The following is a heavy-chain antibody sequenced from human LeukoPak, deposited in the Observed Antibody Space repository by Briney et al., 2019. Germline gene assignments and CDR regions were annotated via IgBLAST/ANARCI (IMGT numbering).Heavy chain of an antibody. Sequence: GGSLRLSCAASGFTFSSYWMSWVRQAPGNGLEWVANMKQDGSEKYYVDSVTGRFTISRDNAKNSLYLQMNSLRAEDTAVYYCARILSSLAAGDSYDYWGQGTLVTVSS. CDR2: MKQDGSEK. D-gene: IGHD6-13*01. CDR3: ARILSSLAAGDSYDY. CDR1: GFTFSSYW. V-gene: IGHV3-7*01. J-gene: IGHJ4*02.